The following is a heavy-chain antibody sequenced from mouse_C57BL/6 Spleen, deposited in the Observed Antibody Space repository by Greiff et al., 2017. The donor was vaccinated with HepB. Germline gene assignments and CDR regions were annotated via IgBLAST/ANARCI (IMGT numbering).Heavy chain of an antibody. CDR3: ARWGDGYHAMDY. Sequence: QVQLKESGAELARPGASVKLSCKASGYTFTSYGISWVKQRTGQGLEWIGEIYPRSGNTYYNEKFKGKATLTADKSSSTAYMELRSLTSEDSAVYFCARWGDGYHAMDYWGQGTSVTVSS. CDR2: IYPRSGNT. D-gene: IGHD2-3*01. CDR1: GYTFTSYG. J-gene: IGHJ4*01. V-gene: IGHV1-81*01.